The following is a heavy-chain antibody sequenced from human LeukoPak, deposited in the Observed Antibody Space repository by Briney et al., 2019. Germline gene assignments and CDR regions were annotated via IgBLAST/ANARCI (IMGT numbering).Heavy chain of an antibody. CDR1: GGSISSYY. D-gene: IGHD4-11*01. CDR3: ARHLGDPWDYIKAPAHFDY. CDR2: IYYSGST. Sequence: SETLSLTCTVSGGSISSYYWSWIRQPPGKGLEWIGYIYYSGSTHYNPSLKSRVTISVDTSKNQFSLKLSSVTAADTAVYYCARHLGDPWDYIKAPAHFDYWGQGTLVTVSS. J-gene: IGHJ4*02. V-gene: IGHV4-59*08.